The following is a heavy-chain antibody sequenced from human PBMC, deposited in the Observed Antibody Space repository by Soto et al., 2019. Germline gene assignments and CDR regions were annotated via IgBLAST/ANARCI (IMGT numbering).Heavy chain of an antibody. Sequence: GASVKVSCKASGYTFTSYYMHWVRQAPGQGLEWMGIINPSGGSTSYAQKFQGRVTMTRDTSTSTVYMELSSLRSEDTAVYYCARSATDYDFWSGYSNNWFDPWGQGTLVTVSS. J-gene: IGHJ5*02. V-gene: IGHV1-46*03. CDR3: ARSATDYDFWSGYSNNWFDP. CDR1: GYTFTSYY. CDR2: INPSGGST. D-gene: IGHD3-3*01.